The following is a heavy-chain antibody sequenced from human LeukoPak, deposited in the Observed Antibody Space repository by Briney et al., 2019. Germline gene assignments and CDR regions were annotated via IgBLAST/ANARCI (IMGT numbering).Heavy chain of an antibody. CDR1: XXTXXGXY. J-gene: IGHJ5*02. Sequence: SCKAXXXTXXGXYMHWVRQAPGQGLEGMGXINPKSGGTNYAQKFQGRVTMTRETSISTAYMELSRLRSDDTAVYYCARDRYCSSTSCYTAFDLWGQGTLVTVSS. V-gene: IGHV1-2*02. D-gene: IGHD2-2*02. CDR3: ARDRYCSSTSCYTAFDL. CDR2: INPKSGGT.